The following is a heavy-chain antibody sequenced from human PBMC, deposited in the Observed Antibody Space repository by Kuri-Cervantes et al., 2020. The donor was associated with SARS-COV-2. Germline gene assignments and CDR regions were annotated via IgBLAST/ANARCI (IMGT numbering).Heavy chain of an antibody. CDR2: INPNSGGT. CDR3: ARAFVLRYCSSTSCYTLNFDY. CDR1: GYTFTGYY. J-gene: IGHJ4*02. Sequence: ASVKVSCKASGYTFTGYYMHWVRQAPGQGLEWMGWINPNSGGTNYAQKFQGRVTMTRDTSISTAYMELSRLRSDDTAVYYCARAFVLRYCSSTSCYTLNFDYWGQGTLVTVSS. V-gene: IGHV1-2*02. D-gene: IGHD2-2*02.